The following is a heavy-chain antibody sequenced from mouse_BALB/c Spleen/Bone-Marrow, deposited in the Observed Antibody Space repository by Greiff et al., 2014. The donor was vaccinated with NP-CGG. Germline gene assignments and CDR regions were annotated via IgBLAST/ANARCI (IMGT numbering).Heavy chain of an antibody. CDR1: GYTFTSYY. J-gene: IGHJ4*01. Sequence: VLRVESGAELVKPGASVKLSCKASGYTFTSYYMYWVKQRPGQGLEWIGEINPSNGGTNFNEKFKSKATLTVDKSSSTAYMQLSSLTSEDSAVYYCTRGRRDAMDYWGQGTSVTVSS. CDR3: TRGRRDAMDY. CDR2: INPSNGGT. V-gene: IGHV1S81*02.